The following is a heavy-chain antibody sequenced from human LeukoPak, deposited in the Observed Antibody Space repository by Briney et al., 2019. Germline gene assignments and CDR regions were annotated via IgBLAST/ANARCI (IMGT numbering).Heavy chain of an antibody. Sequence: XXXXSFXGYYWSWIRQPPGKGLEWIGEINHSGSTNYNPSLKSRVTISVDTSKNQFSLKLSSVTAADTAVYYCARGHDSSGYYHIDYWGQGTLVTVSS. J-gene: IGHJ4*02. CDR3: ARGHDSSGYYHIDY. D-gene: IGHD3-22*01. CDR2: INHSGST. V-gene: IGHV4-34*01. CDR1: XXSFXGYY.